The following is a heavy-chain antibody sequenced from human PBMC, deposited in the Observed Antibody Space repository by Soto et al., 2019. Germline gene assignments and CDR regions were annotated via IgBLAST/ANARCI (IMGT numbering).Heavy chain of an antibody. CDR2: ISAYNGNT. D-gene: IGHD3-9*01. J-gene: IGHJ4*02. V-gene: IGHV1-18*01. Sequence: ASVKVSCKASGYTFTSYGISWVRQAPGQGLEWMGWISAYNGNTNYAQKLQGRVTMTTDTSTSTAYMELRSLRSDDTAVYYCARDKRNYDILTGYYMADYWGQGTLVTVSS. CDR3: ARDKRNYDILTGYYMADY. CDR1: GYTFTSYG.